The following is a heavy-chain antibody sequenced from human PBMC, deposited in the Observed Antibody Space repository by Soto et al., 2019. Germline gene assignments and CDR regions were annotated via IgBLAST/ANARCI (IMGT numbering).Heavy chain of an antibody. V-gene: IGHV4-59*01. Sequence: SETLSLTCTVSGGSISSYYWSWIPQPPGKGLEWIGYIYYSGSTNYTPSLKSRVTISVDTSKNQFSLKLSSVTAADTAVYYCARSPPYNDRTGRRWLQWDVITWFDPWGQGTLVTVS. J-gene: IGHJ5*02. CDR2: IYYSGST. CDR3: ARSPPYNDRTGRRWLQWDVITWFDP. D-gene: IGHD5-12*01. CDR1: GGSISSYY.